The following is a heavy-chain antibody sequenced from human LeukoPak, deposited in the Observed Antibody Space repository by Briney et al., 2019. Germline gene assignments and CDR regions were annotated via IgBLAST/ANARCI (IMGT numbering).Heavy chain of an antibody. CDR3: ARVVKGYYYGMDV. V-gene: IGHV3-48*01. J-gene: IGHJ6*02. CDR1: GFTFSSYS. CDR2: ISSSSSTI. Sequence: GGSLRLSCAASGFTFSSYSMTWVRQAPGKGLEWVSYISSSSSTIYYADSVKGRFTISRDNAKNSLYLQMNSLRAEDTAVYYCARVVKGYYYGMDVWGQGTTVTVSS.